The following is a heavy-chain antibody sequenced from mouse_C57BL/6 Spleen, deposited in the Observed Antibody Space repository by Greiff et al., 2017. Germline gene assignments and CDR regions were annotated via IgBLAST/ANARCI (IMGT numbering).Heavy chain of an antibody. CDR3: ASDSNYGNNGYCDD. CDR1: GYTFTSYW. CDR2: IDPSDSDT. J-gene: IGHJ1*03. Sequence: QVQLQQPGAELVRPGSSVKLSCKASGYTFTSYWMHWVKQRPRQGLEWIGNIDPSDSDTHYNQKFKGKDTLTVDKSSSTAYMQLSSLTSEDSAVYYCASDSNYGNNGYCDDWGTGTTVTVSS. V-gene: IGHV1-52*01. D-gene: IGHD1-1*01.